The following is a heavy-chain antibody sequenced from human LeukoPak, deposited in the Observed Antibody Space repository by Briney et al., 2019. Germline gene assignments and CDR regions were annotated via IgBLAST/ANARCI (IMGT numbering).Heavy chain of an antibody. CDR3: ASYYDSSGYYGFDY. J-gene: IGHJ4*02. CDR1: GDSISSSSSY. D-gene: IGHD3-22*01. CDR2: IYHSGST. Sequence: SETLSLTCTVSGDSISSSSSYWGWIRQPPGKGLEWIGSIYHSGSTYYNPSLKSRVTISVDTSKNQFSLKLSSVTAADTAVYYCASYYDSSGYYGFDYWGQGTLVTVSS. V-gene: IGHV4-39*07.